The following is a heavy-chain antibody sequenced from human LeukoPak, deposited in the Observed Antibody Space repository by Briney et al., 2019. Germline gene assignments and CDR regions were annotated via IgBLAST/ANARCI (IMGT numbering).Heavy chain of an antibody. V-gene: IGHV4-39*02. CDR3: ARDDYVPHLFDY. D-gene: IGHD4-17*01. CDR1: GGSVSSSSYH. Sequence: SETLSLTCTVSGGSVSSSSYHWGWIRQPPGKGLEWIGSVFYSGSTYYNPSLKSRVTMSVDTSKNQFSLKLSSVTAADTAVYYCARDDYVPHLFDYWGQGTLVTVSS. J-gene: IGHJ4*02. CDR2: VFYSGST.